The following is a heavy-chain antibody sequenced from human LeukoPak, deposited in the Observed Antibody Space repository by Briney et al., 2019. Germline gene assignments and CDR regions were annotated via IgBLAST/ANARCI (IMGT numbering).Heavy chain of an antibody. Sequence: PGGSLRLSCAASGFTFSSYTIHWVRQAPGKGLEWDSSISTSSSYIYYAVSVKGRFTISRDNAKNSLYLQMNSLRAEDTAVYYCARGGYSGYDVLGFYFD. V-gene: IGHV3-21*01. CDR3: ARGGYSGYDVLGFYFD. CDR1: GFTFSSYT. D-gene: IGHD5-12*01. J-gene: IGHJ4*01. CDR2: ISTSSSYI.